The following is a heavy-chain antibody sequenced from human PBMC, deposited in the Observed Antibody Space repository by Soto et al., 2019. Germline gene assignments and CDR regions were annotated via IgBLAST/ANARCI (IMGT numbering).Heavy chain of an antibody. Sequence: ASVKVCCEASGYTFTGYYIHWVRQAPGQGLEWMGWINPNSGGTNYAQKFQGWVTMTRDTSISTAYMELSRLRSDDTAVYYCARDLAVAGTRWNYYYGMDVWGQGTTVTVSS. V-gene: IGHV1-2*04. CDR2: INPNSGGT. D-gene: IGHD6-19*01. CDR3: ARDLAVAGTRWNYYYGMDV. J-gene: IGHJ6*02. CDR1: GYTFTGYY.